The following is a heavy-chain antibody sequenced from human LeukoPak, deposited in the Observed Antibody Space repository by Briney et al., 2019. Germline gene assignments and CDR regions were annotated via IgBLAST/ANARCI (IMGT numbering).Heavy chain of an antibody. CDR2: IYSGGVT. CDR3: ARGPIAARYLDY. V-gene: IGHV3-66*01. CDR1: GFTVSNNY. J-gene: IGHJ4*02. Sequence: PGGSLRLSCVASGFTVSNNYMSWVRQAPGKGLECVSVIYSGGVTYFADSVKDRFTISRDNSKNTLYLRMNRLRAEDTAVYYCARGPIAARYLDYWGQGTLVSVSS. D-gene: IGHD6-6*01.